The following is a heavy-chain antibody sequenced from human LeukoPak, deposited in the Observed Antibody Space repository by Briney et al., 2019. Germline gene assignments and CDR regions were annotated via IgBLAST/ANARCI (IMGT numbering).Heavy chain of an antibody. CDR3: ARLWDYDFWSGTPMGWFDP. V-gene: IGHV1-18*01. CDR1: GYTFTSYG. J-gene: IGHJ5*02. Sequence: ASVKVSCKASGYTFTSYGISWVRQAPGQGLEWMGWISAYNGNTNYAQKLQGRVTMTTDTSTSTAYMELRSLRSDDTAVYYCARLWDYDFWSGTPMGWFDPWGQGTLVTVSS. CDR2: ISAYNGNT. D-gene: IGHD3-3*01.